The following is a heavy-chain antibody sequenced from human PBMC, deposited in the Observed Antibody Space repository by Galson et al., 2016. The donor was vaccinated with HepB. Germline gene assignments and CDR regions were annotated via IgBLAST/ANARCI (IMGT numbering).Heavy chain of an antibody. Sequence: SLRLSCAASGFTFYSSAMTWVRQAPGKGLEWVSTICGSGNSTNYADSVKGRSTISRDNSKPTLFLQMDRLSFADTAVYYCTNPSPLKYYDFRWGSPWGVGVWGQGTTVIVSS. CDR3: TNPSPLKYYDFRWGSPWGVGV. D-gene: IGHD3-16*01. V-gene: IGHV3-23*01. J-gene: IGHJ6*02. CDR2: ICGSGNST. CDR1: GFTFYSSA.